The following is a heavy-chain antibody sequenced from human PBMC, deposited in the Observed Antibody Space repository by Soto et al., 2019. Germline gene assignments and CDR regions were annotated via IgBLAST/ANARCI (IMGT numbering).Heavy chain of an antibody. CDR3: ARVSELRGFCDY. Sequence: QVQLQESGPGLVKPSQTLSLTCTVSGGSISSGDYYWSWIRQPPGKGLEWIGYIYYSGSTYYSPSLQSRXXLXVXXSKNQFSLKLSSVTAADTAVYYCARVSELRGFCDYWGQGTLVTVSS. J-gene: IGHJ4*02. V-gene: IGHV4-30-4*01. CDR2: IYYSGST. CDR1: GGSISSGDYY. D-gene: IGHD1-7*01.